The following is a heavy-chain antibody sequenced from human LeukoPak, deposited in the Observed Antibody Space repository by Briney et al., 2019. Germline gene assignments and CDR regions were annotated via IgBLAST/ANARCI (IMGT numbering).Heavy chain of an antibody. CDR3: AGDSLNDTVTTH. D-gene: IGHD4-11*01. J-gene: IGHJ4*02. V-gene: IGHV1-69*04. Sequence: SVKVSCKASGGTFISYTISWVGQAPGQGLEWMGRIIPILGMANYAQKFQGRVTITADKSTSTAYMELSSLRSEDTAVYYCAGDSLNDTVTTHWGQGTLVTVSS. CDR1: GGTFISYT. CDR2: IIPILGMA.